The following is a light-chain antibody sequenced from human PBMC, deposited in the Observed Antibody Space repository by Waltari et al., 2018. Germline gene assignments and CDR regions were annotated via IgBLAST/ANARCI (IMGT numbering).Light chain of an antibody. CDR2: DAS. J-gene: IGLJ3*02. CDR1: AGAVTSGHS. V-gene: IGLV7-46*01. Sequence: QAVVTQEPSLTVSPGGTVTLTCGPSAGAVTSGHSPFWFQPKPGQAPRTLIYDASRKHSWTPARFSGSLLGGKAALTLSGAQPEDEADYYCLLSYNGARGVFGGGTKLTVL. CDR3: LLSYNGARGV.